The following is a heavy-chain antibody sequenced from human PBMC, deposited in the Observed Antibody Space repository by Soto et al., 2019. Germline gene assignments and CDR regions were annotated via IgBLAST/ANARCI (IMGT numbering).Heavy chain of an antibody. Sequence: EVQLVESGGGLVQPGGSLRLSCAASGFTFSSYEMNWVRQAPGKGLEWVSYISSSGSTIYYADSVKGRFTISRDNAKNSLYLQMNSLRAEDTALYYCAKDQVVYGDYLPYYFDYWGQGTLVTVSS. V-gene: IGHV3-48*03. CDR1: GFTFSSYE. D-gene: IGHD4-17*01. CDR3: AKDQVVYGDYLPYYFDY. J-gene: IGHJ4*02. CDR2: ISSSGSTI.